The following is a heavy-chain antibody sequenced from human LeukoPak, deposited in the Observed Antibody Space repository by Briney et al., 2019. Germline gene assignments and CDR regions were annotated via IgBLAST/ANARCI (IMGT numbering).Heavy chain of an antibody. CDR3: ARSRWFDY. Sequence: PSETLSLTCTVSGGXISSYYWSWIRQPPGKGLEWIGYIYDSGITNYNPSLMSRVTISVDTSKTQFYLKLSSVTAADTAVYYCARSRWFDYWGQGTLVTVSS. V-gene: IGHV4-59*01. D-gene: IGHD5-24*01. CDR2: IYDSGIT. CDR1: GGXISSYY. J-gene: IGHJ4*02.